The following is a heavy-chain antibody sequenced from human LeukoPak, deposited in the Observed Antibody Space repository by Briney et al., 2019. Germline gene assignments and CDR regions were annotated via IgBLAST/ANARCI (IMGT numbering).Heavy chain of an antibody. D-gene: IGHD7-27*01. CDR2: IYTSGST. V-gene: IGHV4-61*02. CDR1: GGSINSGSYY. CDR3: ARHVVGTRIAGY. Sequence: SETLSLTCTVSGGSINSGSYYWSWIRQPAGKGLEWIGRIYTSGSTNYNPSLKSRVTISVDTSKNQFSLKLSSVTAADTAVYYCARHVVGTRIAGYWGQGNLVTVSS. J-gene: IGHJ4*02.